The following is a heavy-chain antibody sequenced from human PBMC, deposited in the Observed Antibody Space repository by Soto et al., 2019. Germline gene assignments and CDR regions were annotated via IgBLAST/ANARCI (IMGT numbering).Heavy chain of an antibody. D-gene: IGHD3-3*01. V-gene: IGHV4-59*01. CDR3: ARDTPQPYYDFWSGLAQRAFDI. Sequence: SETLSLTCTVSGGSISSYYWSWIRQPPGKGLEWIGYIYYSGSTNYNPSLKSRVTISVDTSKNQFSLKLSSVTAADTAVYYCARDTPQPYYDFWSGLAQRAFDIWGQGTMVTVSS. CDR1: GGSISSYY. CDR2: IYYSGST. J-gene: IGHJ3*02.